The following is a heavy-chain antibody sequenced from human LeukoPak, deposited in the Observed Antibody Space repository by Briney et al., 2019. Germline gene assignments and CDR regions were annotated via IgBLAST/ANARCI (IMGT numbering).Heavy chain of an antibody. CDR3: AKDEEDSGYDLIDY. Sequence: GGSLRLSCAASGFTFSSSAMSWVRQAPGKGLEWVSAISNNGGYTYYADSVQGRFTISRDNSKSTLCLQMNSLRAEDTAVYYCAKDEEDSGYDLIDYWGQGTLVTVSS. CDR2: ISNNGGYT. V-gene: IGHV3-23*01. CDR1: GFTFSSSA. J-gene: IGHJ4*02. D-gene: IGHD5-12*01.